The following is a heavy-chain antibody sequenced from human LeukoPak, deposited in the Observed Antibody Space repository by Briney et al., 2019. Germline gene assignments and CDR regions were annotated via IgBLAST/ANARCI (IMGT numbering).Heavy chain of an antibody. CDR1: RGSISSGNSY. Sequence: SSETLSLTCTVSRGSISSGNSYWSWIRQPAGKGLEWIGRIYTGGNSNYNPSLKSRVTISVDTSKNQFSLKLSSVTAADTAVYYCARRSYDSEHWGQGTLVTVSS. D-gene: IGHD3-22*01. CDR3: ARRSYDSEH. CDR2: IYTGGNS. J-gene: IGHJ4*02. V-gene: IGHV4-61*02.